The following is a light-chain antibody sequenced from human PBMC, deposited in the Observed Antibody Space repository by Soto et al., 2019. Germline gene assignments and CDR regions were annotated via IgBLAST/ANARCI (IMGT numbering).Light chain of an antibody. CDR2: DAS. J-gene: IGKJ1*01. CDR3: QQYDSYPWT. V-gene: IGKV1-5*01. Sequence: DIPMTQSPSTLSASVGHRVTITCRASQSIRSWLAWYQQKPGKAPKLLIYDASRLESGVPSRFSGSGSETEFTLTISSLQPDDFAPYYCQQYDSYPWTFGQGTKVEIK. CDR1: QSIRSW.